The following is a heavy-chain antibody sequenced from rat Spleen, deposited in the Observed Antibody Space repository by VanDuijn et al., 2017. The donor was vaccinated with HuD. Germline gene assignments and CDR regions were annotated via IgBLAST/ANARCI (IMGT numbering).Heavy chain of an antibody. V-gene: IGHV5-20*01. CDR1: GFTFSEYY. D-gene: IGHD1-2*01. CDR3: TTLSSYTDWYFDF. CDR2: ISYDGTAT. J-gene: IGHJ1*01. Sequence: EVQLVESGGGLVQPGRSMKLSCAASGFTFSEYYVAWVRQAPTKGLEWVASISYDGTATYYRDSVKGRFTLSRDNAKSTLYLQMDSLRSVDTATYYCTTLSSYTDWYFDFWGPGTMVTVSS.